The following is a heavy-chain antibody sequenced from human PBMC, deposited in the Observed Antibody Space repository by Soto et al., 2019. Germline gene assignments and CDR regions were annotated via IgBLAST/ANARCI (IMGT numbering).Heavy chain of an antibody. CDR3: ARWWSGSRQGFDT. V-gene: IGHV4-31*03. CDR2: IYYSGST. Sequence: QVQLQASGPGLVKPSQTLSLTCTVSGGSISSVDYYWSWIRQHPGKGLEWIGYIYYSGSTYYNPSLKSRVTISVDTSKNQFSLKLSSVTAADTAVYYCARWWSGSRQGFDTWGQGTLVTVSS. J-gene: IGHJ5*02. D-gene: IGHD3-3*01. CDR1: GGSISSVDYY.